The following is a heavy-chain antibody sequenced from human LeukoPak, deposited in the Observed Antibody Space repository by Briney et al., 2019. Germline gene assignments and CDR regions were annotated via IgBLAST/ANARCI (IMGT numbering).Heavy chain of an antibody. CDR3: ARAFPTVTTFDY. CDR2: IDWDDGK. V-gene: IGHV2-70*11. D-gene: IGHD4-17*01. CDR1: GFSLGTSGMC. Sequence: SGPTLVNPTQTLTLTCTFSGFSLGTSGMCVSWIRQPPGKALEWLARIDWDDGKYYSTSLQTRLTISKDTSKNQVVLTMTNMDPVDTATYYCARAFPTVTTFDYWGQGTLVTVSS. J-gene: IGHJ4*02.